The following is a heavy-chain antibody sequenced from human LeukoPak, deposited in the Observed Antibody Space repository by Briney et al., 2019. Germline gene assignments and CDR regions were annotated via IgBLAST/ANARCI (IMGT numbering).Heavy chain of an antibody. D-gene: IGHD1-1*01. Sequence: GASVKVSCKASGYTFTSYGISWVRQAPGQGLEWIGWISAYNGNTNYAQKLQGRVTMTTDTSTSTAYMGLRSLRSEDTAVYYCARDYSRTFWNPHYWGQGTLVTVSS. J-gene: IGHJ4*02. V-gene: IGHV1-18*01. CDR3: ARDYSRTFWNPHY. CDR1: GYTFTSYG. CDR2: ISAYNGNT.